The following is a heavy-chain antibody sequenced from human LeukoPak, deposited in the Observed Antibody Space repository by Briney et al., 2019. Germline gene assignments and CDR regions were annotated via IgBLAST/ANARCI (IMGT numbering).Heavy chain of an antibody. J-gene: IGHJ4*02. V-gene: IGHV1-2*02. CDR2: INPNSGGT. CDR3: AREGEGYYGSGSYLVY. D-gene: IGHD3-10*01. Sequence: GASVKVSCKASGYTFTGYYMHWVRQAPGQGLEWMGWINPNSGGTNYAQKFQGRVTMTRDTSISTAYMELSRLRSDDTAVYYCAREGEGYYGSGSYLVYWGQGTLVTVSS. CDR1: GYTFTGYY.